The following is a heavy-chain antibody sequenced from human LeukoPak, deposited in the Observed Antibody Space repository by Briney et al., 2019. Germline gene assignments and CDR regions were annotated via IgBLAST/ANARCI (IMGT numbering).Heavy chain of an antibody. D-gene: IGHD3-10*01. Sequence: PGGSLRLSCAASGFTFSSYAMSWVRQAPGKGLEWVSAISGSGGSTYYADSVKGRFTISRDNSKNTLYLQMNSLRAEDTAVYYCAKDIWFGELLHGMDVWGQGTTVTVSS. J-gene: IGHJ6*02. CDR1: GFTFSSYA. CDR3: AKDIWFGELLHGMDV. V-gene: IGHV3-23*01. CDR2: ISGSGGST.